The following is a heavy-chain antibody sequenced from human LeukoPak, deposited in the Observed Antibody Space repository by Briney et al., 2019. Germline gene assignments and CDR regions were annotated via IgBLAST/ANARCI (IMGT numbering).Heavy chain of an antibody. CDR2: IYPGDSDT. Sequence: GESLKISCKGSGYSFTSYWIGWVRQMPGKGLEWMGIIYPGDSDTRYSPSFQGQVTISADKSISTAYLQWSSLKASDTAMYYCARGYYYDSSGYYYDAFDISGQGTMVTVSS. CDR1: GYSFTSYW. V-gene: IGHV5-51*01. J-gene: IGHJ3*02. D-gene: IGHD3-22*01. CDR3: ARGYYYDSSGYYYDAFDI.